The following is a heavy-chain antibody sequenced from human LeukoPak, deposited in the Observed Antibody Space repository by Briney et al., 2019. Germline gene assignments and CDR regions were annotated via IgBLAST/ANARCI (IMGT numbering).Heavy chain of an antibody. CDR1: GGTFSSYA. V-gene: IGHV1-69*04. CDR2: IIPILGIA. Sequence: ASVKVSCKASGGTFSSYAISWVRQAPGQGLEWMGRIIPILGIANYAQKFQGRVTITADKSTSTAYMELSSLRSEDTAVYYCARDGYRDQTGPYYYYGMDVWGQGTTVTVSS. CDR3: ARDGYRDQTGPYYYYGMDV. D-gene: IGHD3-9*01. J-gene: IGHJ6*01.